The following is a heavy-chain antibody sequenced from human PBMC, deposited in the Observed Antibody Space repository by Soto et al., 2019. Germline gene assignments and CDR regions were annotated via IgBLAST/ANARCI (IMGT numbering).Heavy chain of an antibody. CDR1: GGSVSSATYY. D-gene: IGHD2-15*01. J-gene: IGHJ4*02. Sequence: VQLQESGPGLVKPSETLSLTCTVSGGSVSSATYYWSWIRQPPGKGLEWIGYVYYSGSTNYNPSPKRRVTISVDTSKNQFSLKLSSVTAADTAVYYCARGGGVTATLDYWGPGTLVTVSS. CDR2: VYYSGST. CDR3: ARGGGVTATLDY. V-gene: IGHV4-61*01.